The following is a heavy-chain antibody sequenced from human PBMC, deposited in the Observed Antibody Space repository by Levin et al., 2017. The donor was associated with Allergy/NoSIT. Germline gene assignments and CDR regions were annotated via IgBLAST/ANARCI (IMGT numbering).Heavy chain of an antibody. D-gene: IGHD3-16*01. J-gene: IGHJ4*02. CDR3: ARERRGGTSNLDY. CDR2: TRNKANSYTT. CDR1: GFTFSDHY. V-gene: IGHV3-72*01. Sequence: LSLPCAASGFTFSDHYMDWVRQAPGKGLEWVGRTRNKANSYTTEYAASVKGRFTISRDDSKNSLYLQMNSLKTEDTAVYYCARERRGGTSNLDYWGQGTLVTVSS.